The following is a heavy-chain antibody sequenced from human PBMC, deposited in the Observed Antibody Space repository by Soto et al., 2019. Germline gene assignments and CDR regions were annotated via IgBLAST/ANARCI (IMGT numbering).Heavy chain of an antibody. CDR2: IYYTGRT. CDR3: AREGSYHYFDY. J-gene: IGHJ4*02. V-gene: IGHV4-31*03. CDR1: DGSVSRGGYY. Sequence: QVQLQESGPGLVKPSQTLSLACTVSDGSVSRGGYYWSWIRQSPGKHLEWIGNIYYTGRTSYNPSLTSRLTLSLETSKRQFSLRLASVSAADTAVYYCAREGSYHYFDYWGQGALVTVSS. D-gene: IGHD1-26*01.